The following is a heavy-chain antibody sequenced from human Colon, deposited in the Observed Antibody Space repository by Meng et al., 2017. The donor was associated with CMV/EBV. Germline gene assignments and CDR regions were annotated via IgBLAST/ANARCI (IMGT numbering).Heavy chain of an antibody. J-gene: IGHJ4*02. CDR2: IKDDGSKT. D-gene: IGHD1-26*01. CDR3: ARVGVNKPFDY. CDR1: GFTVSSNE. V-gene: IGHV3-7*01. Sequence: GGSLRLSCAASGFTVSSNEMSWVRQAPGKGLEWVANIKDDGSKTQYADSLRGRFTISRDNAKNSLFLQINSLRPEDTAVFFCARVGVNKPFDYWGQGTLVTVSS.